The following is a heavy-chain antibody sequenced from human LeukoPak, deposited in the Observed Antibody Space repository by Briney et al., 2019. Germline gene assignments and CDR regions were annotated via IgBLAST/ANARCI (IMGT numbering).Heavy chain of an antibody. Sequence: SSETLSLTCAVSGGSISSGGYSWSWIRQPPGKGLEWIGYIYHSGSTYYNPSLKSRVTISVDRSKNQFSLKLSSVTAADTAVYYCARSRNYGTQRGYFDYWGQGTLVTVSS. CDR1: GGSISSGGYS. CDR3: ARSRNYGTQRGYFDY. CDR2: IYHSGST. J-gene: IGHJ4*02. V-gene: IGHV4-30-2*01. D-gene: IGHD4-17*01.